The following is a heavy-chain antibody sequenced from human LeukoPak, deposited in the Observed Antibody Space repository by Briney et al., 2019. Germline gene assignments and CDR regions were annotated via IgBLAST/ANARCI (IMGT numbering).Heavy chain of an antibody. Sequence: PGGSLRLSCAASGFGFSNFWMHWVRQAPGKGLVWVSRIKTDGTTTVYADSVKGRFTISRDNAKNTLYLQMKSLRAEDTAVYFCAREAVPSLKASSSPNSWAQEPPVTVS. CDR3: AREAVPSLKASSSPNS. J-gene: IGHJ4*02. CDR1: GFGFSNFW. CDR2: IKTDGTTT. D-gene: IGHD2-2*01. V-gene: IGHV3-74*01.